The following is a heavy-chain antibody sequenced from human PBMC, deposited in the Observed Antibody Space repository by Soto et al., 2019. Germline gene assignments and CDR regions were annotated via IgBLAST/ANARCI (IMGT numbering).Heavy chain of an antibody. Sequence: QVQLVQSGAEVQKPGSSVKVSCKASGGTFSSYTISWVRQAPGQGLEWMGRIIPILGIANYAQKFQGRVTITADKSTSTAYMELSSLRSEDTAVYYCARDLRGYSGYDVDYWGQGTLVTVSS. CDR2: IIPILGIA. D-gene: IGHD5-12*01. CDR3: ARDLRGYSGYDVDY. CDR1: GGTFSSYT. V-gene: IGHV1-69*08. J-gene: IGHJ4*02.